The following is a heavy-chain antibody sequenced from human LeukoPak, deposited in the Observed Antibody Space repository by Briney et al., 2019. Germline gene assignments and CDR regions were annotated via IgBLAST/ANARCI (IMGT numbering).Heavy chain of an antibody. D-gene: IGHD6-19*01. CDR3: IGSGGWPGY. CDR2: IDSDGST. CDR1: GFTFSSYS. V-gene: IGHV3-74*01. Sequence: GGSLRLSCAASGFTFSSYSMNWVRQAPGKGLVWVSRIDSDGSTIYADSVKGRFTISRDNAKNTLYLQMNSLRAEDTAVYYCIGSGGWPGYWGQGTLVTVSS. J-gene: IGHJ4*02.